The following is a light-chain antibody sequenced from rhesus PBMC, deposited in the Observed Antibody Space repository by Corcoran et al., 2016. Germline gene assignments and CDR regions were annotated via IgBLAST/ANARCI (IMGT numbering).Light chain of an antibody. Sequence: DIQMTQSPSSLSASGGDTGTITCRASQGISSWLAWYQQKPGKAPNLLIYKASSLQSGVPSRFSGSGSGTYFTLTISSLQSEDFATYYCQPYSSSPLPFGPWTKLDIK. J-gene: IGKJ3*01. CDR1: QGISSW. V-gene: IGKV1-22*01. CDR2: KAS. CDR3: QPYSSSPLP.